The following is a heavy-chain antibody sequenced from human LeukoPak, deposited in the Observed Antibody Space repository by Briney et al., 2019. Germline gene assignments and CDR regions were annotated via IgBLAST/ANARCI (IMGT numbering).Heavy chain of an antibody. CDR1: GFTFSNAW. J-gene: IGHJ4*02. CDR3: TTIAAAGFVDC. CDR2: IKSKTDGGTT. Sequence: GGSLRLSCAASGFTFSNAWMSWVRQAPGKGLEWVGRIKSKTDGGTTDYAAPVKGRFTISGDDSKNTLYLQMSSLKTEDTAVYYCTTIAAAGFVDCWGQGTLVTVSS. D-gene: IGHD6-13*01. V-gene: IGHV3-15*01.